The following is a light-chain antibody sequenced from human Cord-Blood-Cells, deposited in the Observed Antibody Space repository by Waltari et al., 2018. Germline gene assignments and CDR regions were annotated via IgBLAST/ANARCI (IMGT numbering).Light chain of an antibody. Sequence: IVMTQTPDSLAVSLCERATINCKSSQSVLFSSNNKNYLAWYQQKPGQPPKLLIYWASTRESGVQDRFSGSGSGTDFTLTISSLQAEDVAVYYCQQYYSTMYSFGQGTKLEIK. J-gene: IGKJ2*03. V-gene: IGKV4-1*01. CDR1: QSVLFSSNNKNY. CDR3: QQYYSTMYS. CDR2: WAS.